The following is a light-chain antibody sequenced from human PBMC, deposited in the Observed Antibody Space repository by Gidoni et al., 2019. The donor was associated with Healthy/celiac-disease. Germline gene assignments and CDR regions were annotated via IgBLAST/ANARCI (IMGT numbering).Light chain of an antibody. CDR3: QQRSNWPPIFT. J-gene: IGKJ3*01. Sequence: EIELTQSPATLSLSPGERATLSCRASQSVSSYLAWYQQKPGQAPRLLIYDASNRATGSPARFSGSGSGTDFTLTISSLEPEEFAVYYCQQRSNWPPIFTFGPGTKVDIK. CDR2: DAS. V-gene: IGKV3-11*01. CDR1: QSVSSY.